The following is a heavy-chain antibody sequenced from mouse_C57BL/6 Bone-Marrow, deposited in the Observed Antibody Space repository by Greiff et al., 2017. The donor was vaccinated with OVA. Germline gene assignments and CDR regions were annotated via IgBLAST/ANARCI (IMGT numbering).Heavy chain of an antibody. J-gene: IGHJ2*01. D-gene: IGHD1-1*01. CDR2: ISAGGSYT. CDR3: ASDRSVVAFDY. V-gene: IGHV5-4*01. CDR1: GFTFSSYA. Sequence: EVQLVESGGGLVKPGGSLKLSCAASGFTFSSYAMSWVRQTPEKRLEWVATISAGGSYTYYPDNVKGRFTISRDNAKNNLYLQMSHLKSEDTAMYYCASDRSVVAFDYWGRGTTLTVTS.